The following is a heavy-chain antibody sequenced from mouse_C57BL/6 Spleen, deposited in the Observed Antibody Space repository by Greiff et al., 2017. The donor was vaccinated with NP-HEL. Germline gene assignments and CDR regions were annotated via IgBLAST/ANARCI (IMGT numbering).Heavy chain of an antibody. V-gene: IGHV1-82*01. CDR1: GYAFSSSW. CDR2: IYPGDGDT. CDR3: ARAFITTVVAEGYFDY. J-gene: IGHJ2*01. Sequence: QVQLQQSGPELVKPGASVKISCKASGYAFSSSWMNWVKQRPGKGLEWIGRIYPGDGDTNYNGKFKGKATLTADKSSSTAYMQLSSLTSEDSAVYCCARAFITTVVAEGYFDYWGQGTTLTVSS. D-gene: IGHD1-1*01.